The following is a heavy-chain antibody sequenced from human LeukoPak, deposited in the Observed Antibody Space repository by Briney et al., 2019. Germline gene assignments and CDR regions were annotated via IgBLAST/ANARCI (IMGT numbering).Heavy chain of an antibody. V-gene: IGHV4-34*01. CDR3: ARLRVVRGVIQTRKHYFDY. CDR1: GFTFSRYG. D-gene: IGHD3-10*01. J-gene: IGHJ4*02. CDR2: INHSGST. Sequence: PGGSLRLSCAASGFTFSRYGMSWIRQPPGKGLEWIGEINHSGSTNYNPSLKSRVTISVDTSKNQFSLKLSSVTAADTAVYYCARLRVVRGVIQTRKHYFDYWGQGTLVTVSS.